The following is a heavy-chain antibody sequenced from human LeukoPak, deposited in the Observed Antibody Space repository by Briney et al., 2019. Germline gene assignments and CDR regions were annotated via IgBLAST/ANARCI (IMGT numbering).Heavy chain of an antibody. Sequence: GGSLRLSCAASGFTFSSYSMNWVRQAPGKGLEWVSYISSSSSTIYYADSVKGRFTISRDNAKNSLYLQMNGLRAEDTAVYYCARGGRKAVAGTTNWFDPWGRGTLVTVSS. V-gene: IGHV3-48*01. D-gene: IGHD6-19*01. CDR2: ISSSSSTI. J-gene: IGHJ5*02. CDR1: GFTFSSYS. CDR3: ARGGRKAVAGTTNWFDP.